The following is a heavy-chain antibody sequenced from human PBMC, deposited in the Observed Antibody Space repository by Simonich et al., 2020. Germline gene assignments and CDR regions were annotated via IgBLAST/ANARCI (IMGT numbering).Heavy chain of an antibody. CDR3: ARGRIAAAGTYYYYYMDV. Sequence: QVQLVRSGAEVKKPGASVKVSCKSSGYTFTGYYMHWVRQAPGQGLEWTGWINPNSGGTNDAQKFTGRVTMTRDTSISTAYMGLSRLRSDDTAVYYCARGRIAAAGTYYYYYMDVWGKGTTVTVSS. V-gene: IGHV1-2*02. D-gene: IGHD6-13*01. J-gene: IGHJ6*03. CDR2: INPNSGGT. CDR1: GYTFTGYY.